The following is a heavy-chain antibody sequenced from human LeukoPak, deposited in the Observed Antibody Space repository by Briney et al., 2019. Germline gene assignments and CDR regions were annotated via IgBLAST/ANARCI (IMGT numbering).Heavy chain of an antibody. V-gene: IGHV4-59*08. CDR1: GGSISSYS. Sequence: PSETLSLTCADSGGSISSYSWSWIRQPPGKGQEWIAYISYSGNTNYSPSPMSRVTISVGTSKKQFSLKLSSVTAADTAVYYCAKHTSGWYIDYWGQGTLVTVSS. CDR3: AKHTSGWYIDY. J-gene: IGHJ4*02. D-gene: IGHD6-19*01. CDR2: ISYSGNT.